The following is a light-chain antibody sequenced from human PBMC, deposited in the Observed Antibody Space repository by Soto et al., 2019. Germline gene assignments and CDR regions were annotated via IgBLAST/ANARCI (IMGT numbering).Light chain of an antibody. CDR1: QSVGSY. CDR3: QQYNNNSPYT. V-gene: IGKV3-11*01. J-gene: IGKJ2*01. CDR2: DAS. Sequence: EIVLTQSPATLSLSPGDRATLSCRASQSVGSYLGWYQQRPGQAPRLLIYDASNRATGIPARFSGSGSGTDFTLTISSLEPEDFATYYCQQYNNNSPYTFGQGTKLEIK.